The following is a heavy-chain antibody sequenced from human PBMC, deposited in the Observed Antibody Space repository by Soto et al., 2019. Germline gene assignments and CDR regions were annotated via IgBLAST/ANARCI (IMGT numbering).Heavy chain of an antibody. V-gene: IGHV3-30-3*01. J-gene: IGHJ4*02. CDR1: GFTFSDYA. CDR2: ISKDGSGK. CDR3: GGGPSAQFEY. D-gene: IGHD6-6*01. Sequence: QVQLVESGGGVVQPGRSLRLSCAASGFTFSDYAMHWVRQAPGKGLDWVAVISKDGSGKYYADSVKGRFTISRDNYENTVFLQVNRLRAEDTGVLFRGGGPSAQFEYWGQGTLVTVSS.